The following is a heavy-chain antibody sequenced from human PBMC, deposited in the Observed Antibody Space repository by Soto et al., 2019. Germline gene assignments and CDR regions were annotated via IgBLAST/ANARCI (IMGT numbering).Heavy chain of an antibody. CDR2: ISGSGGST. Sequence: LRLSCAASGFTFSSYAMSWVRQAPGKGLEWVSAISGSGGSTYYADSVKGRFTISRDNSKNTLYLQMNSLRAEDTAVYYCAETNTRITMIVENWFDPWGQGTLVTVSS. CDR3: AETNTRITMIVENWFDP. CDR1: GFTFSSYA. D-gene: IGHD3-22*01. V-gene: IGHV3-23*01. J-gene: IGHJ5*02.